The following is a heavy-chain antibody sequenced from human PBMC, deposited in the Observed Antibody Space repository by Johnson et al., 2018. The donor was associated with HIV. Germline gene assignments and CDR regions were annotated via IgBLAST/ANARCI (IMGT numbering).Heavy chain of an antibody. CDR3: ARGRDSSGFNDAFDI. CDR2: IGTAGDT. V-gene: IGHV3-13*01. D-gene: IGHD3-22*01. Sequence: VQLVESGGGLVQPGGSLRLSCAASGFTFSSYDMHWVRQATGKGLEWVSAIGTAGDTYYPGSVKGRFTISRENAKNSLDLQMNSLRAGDTAVYYCARGRDSSGFNDAFDIWGQGTMVTVSS. J-gene: IGHJ3*02. CDR1: GFTFSSYD.